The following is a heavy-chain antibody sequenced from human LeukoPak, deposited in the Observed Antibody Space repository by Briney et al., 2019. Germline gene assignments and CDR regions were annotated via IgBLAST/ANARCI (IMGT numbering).Heavy chain of an antibody. CDR2: ISSSGSTI. V-gene: IGHV3-48*03. D-gene: IGHD3-22*01. CDR1: GFTFSSYE. Sequence: GGSLRLSCAASGFTFSSYEMNWVRQAPGKGLEWVPYISSSGSTIYYADSVKGRFTISRDNAKNSLYLQMNSLRAEDTAVYYCARDAAEYYYDSSPSPFDYWGQGTLVTVSS. CDR3: ARDAAEYYYDSSPSPFDY. J-gene: IGHJ4*02.